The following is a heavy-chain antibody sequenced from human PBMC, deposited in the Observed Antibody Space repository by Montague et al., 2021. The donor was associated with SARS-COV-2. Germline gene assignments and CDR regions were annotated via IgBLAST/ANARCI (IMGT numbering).Heavy chain of an antibody. CDR3: ARRSLGYCSGGSCYSAFDP. J-gene: IGHJ5*02. D-gene: IGHD2-15*01. Sequence: SETRSLTCTVSGGSISSGGYHWSWIRQPPGRGLEWIGYIYYSGSTNYNPSLKSRVTISVDTSKNQFSLKLSSVTAADTAVYYCARRSLGYCSGGSCYSAFDPWGQGTLATVSS. CDR1: GGSISSGGYH. CDR2: IYYSGST. V-gene: IGHV4-61*08.